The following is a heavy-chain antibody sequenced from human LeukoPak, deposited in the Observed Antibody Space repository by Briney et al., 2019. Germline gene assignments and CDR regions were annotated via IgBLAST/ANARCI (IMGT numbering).Heavy chain of an antibody. CDR1: GFTFSSYS. J-gene: IGHJ6*03. CDR2: ISSSSSYI. V-gene: IGHV3-21*01. Sequence: TGGSLRLSCAASGFTFSSYSMNWVRQAPGKGLEWVSSISSSSSYIYYADSVKGRFTISRDNAKNSLYLQMNSLRAEDTAVYYCARAFYGANYYYYYMDVWGKGTTVTVSS. CDR3: ARAFYGANYYYYYMDV. D-gene: IGHD4-17*01.